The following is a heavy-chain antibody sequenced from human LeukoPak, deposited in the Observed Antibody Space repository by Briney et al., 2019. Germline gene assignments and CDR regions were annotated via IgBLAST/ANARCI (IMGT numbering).Heavy chain of an antibody. CDR3: AKRYCSSTSCYYDY. CDR1: GFTFSSYA. J-gene: IGHJ4*02. V-gene: IGHV3-23*01. D-gene: IGHD2-2*01. CDR2: ISGSGGST. Sequence: PGGSLRLSCAASGFTFSSYAMSWFRQAPGKGLEWVSAISGSGGSTYYADSVKGRFTIYRDNSKNTLYLQMNSLRAEDTAVYYCAKRYCSSTSCYYDYWGQGTLVTVSS.